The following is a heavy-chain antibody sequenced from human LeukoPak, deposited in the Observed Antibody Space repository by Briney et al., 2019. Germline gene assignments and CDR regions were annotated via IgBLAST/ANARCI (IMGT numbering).Heavy chain of an antibody. CDR1: GGSISSGSYY. Sequence: PSETLSLTCTVSGGSISSGSYYWSWIRQPPGKGLEWIGYIYYSGSTNYNPSLKSRVTISVDTSKNQFSLKLSSVTAADTAVYYCARVGGGCSSTSCYLNWFDPWGQGTLVTVSS. CDR3: ARVGGGCSSTSCYLNWFDP. CDR2: IYYSGST. J-gene: IGHJ5*02. V-gene: IGHV4-61*01. D-gene: IGHD2-2*01.